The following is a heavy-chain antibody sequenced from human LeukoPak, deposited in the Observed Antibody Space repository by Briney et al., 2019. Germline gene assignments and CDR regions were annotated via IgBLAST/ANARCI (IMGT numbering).Heavy chain of an antibody. CDR3: ARSSYYYDSSGYYYKYYFDY. CDR2: ISSSGSTI. Sequence: PGGSLRLSCAASGFTFSSYEMNWVRQAPGKGLEWVSYISSSGSTIYYADSVKGRITISRDNAKNSLYLQMNSLRAEDTAVYYCARSSYYYDSSGYYYKYYFDYWGQGTLVTVSS. V-gene: IGHV3-48*03. CDR1: GFTFSSYE. D-gene: IGHD3-22*01. J-gene: IGHJ4*02.